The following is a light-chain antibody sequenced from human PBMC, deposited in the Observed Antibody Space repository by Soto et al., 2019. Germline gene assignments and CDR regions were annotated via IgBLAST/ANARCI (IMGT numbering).Light chain of an antibody. Sequence: QSALTPPPSASGSPGQSVTISCTGTSSDVGGYNYVSWSQQYPGRAPKLMIYEVTKRPSGVPDRFSGSKSGNTASLTVSGLQAEDEADYYCSSYAASNNFYFVFGGGTKLTVL. CDR1: SSDVGGYNY. J-gene: IGLJ3*02. CDR2: EVT. V-gene: IGLV2-8*01. CDR3: SSYAASNNFYFV.